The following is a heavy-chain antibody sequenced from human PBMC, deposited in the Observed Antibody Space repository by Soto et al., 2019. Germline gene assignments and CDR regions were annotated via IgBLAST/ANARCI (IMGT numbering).Heavy chain of an antibody. CDR1: GGTFSSDS. V-gene: IGHV1-69*13. CDR3: ARSGGLDRDFNY. J-gene: IGHJ4*02. CDR2: IIPMFDTP. D-gene: IGHD2-15*01. Sequence: SVKVSCKASGGTFSSDSFSWVRQAPGLGLEWMGGIIPMFDTPIYAQKFQDRVTITADESTSTAYMQLSSLRSGDTAVYYCARSGGLDRDFNYWGQGSLVTVSS.